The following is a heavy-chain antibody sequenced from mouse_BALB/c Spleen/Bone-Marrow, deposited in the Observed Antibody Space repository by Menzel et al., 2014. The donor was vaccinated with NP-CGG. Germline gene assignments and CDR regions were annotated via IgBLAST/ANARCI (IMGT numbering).Heavy chain of an antibody. V-gene: IGHV1S126*01. J-gene: IGHJ4*01. D-gene: IGHD2-10*02. CDR3: TRQYGNYYAMDY. CDR1: GYTFPSYW. Sequence: QVQLQQSGAELVSPGASVKVSCKASGYTFPSYWINWVKQRPGQGLAWIGNIYPSDSYTNYNQNFKDKATLTVDKSSSTAYMQLSSPTSEDSAVYYCTRQYGNYYAMDYWGQGTSVTVSS. CDR2: IYPSDSYT.